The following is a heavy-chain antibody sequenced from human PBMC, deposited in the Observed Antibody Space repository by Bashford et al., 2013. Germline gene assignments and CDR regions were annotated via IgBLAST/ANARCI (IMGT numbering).Heavy chain of an antibody. CDR2: IYYSGST. Sequence: WIRQPPGKGLEWIGNIYYSGSTDYNPSLSSRLTISVDASKTQFSLKLTLMTAADSALYRCAKDLWNGLIIPGPTDYWGQGTLVTVSS. V-gene: IGHV4-59*01. J-gene: IGHJ4*02. D-gene: IGHD1-1*01. CDR3: AKDLWNGLIIPGPTDY.